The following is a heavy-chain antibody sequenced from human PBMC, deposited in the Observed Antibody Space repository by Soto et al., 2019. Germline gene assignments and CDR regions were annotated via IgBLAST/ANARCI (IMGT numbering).Heavy chain of an antibody. CDR3: TKTARGYSGYDPLYY. Sequence: QVQLVQSGAEVKKPGASVKVSCKASGYTFTGYYMHWVGQAPGQGLEWMGWINPNSGATNYAQKFLGWVTMTRDTSISTAYMELSRLRSDDTAVYYCTKTARGYSGYDPLYYWGQGTLVTVSS. CDR2: INPNSGAT. J-gene: IGHJ4*02. D-gene: IGHD5-12*01. CDR1: GYTFTGYY. V-gene: IGHV1-2*04.